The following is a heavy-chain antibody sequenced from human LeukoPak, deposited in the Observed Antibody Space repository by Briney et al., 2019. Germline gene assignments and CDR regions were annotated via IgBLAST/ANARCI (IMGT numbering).Heavy chain of an antibody. D-gene: IGHD3-10*01. CDR1: GGSFSGYY. J-gene: IGHJ6*02. Sequence: SETLSLTCAVYGGSFSGYYWSWIRQPPGKGLEWTGEINHSGSTNYNPSLKSRVTISVDTSKNQFSLKLSSVTAADTAVYYCARGQIPQITMVRPYGMDVWGQGTTVTVSS. CDR3: ARGQIPQITMVRPYGMDV. CDR2: INHSGST. V-gene: IGHV4-34*01.